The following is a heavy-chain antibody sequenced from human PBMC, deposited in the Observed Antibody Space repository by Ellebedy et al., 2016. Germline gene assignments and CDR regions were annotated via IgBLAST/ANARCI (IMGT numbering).Heavy chain of an antibody. V-gene: IGHV3-53*01. D-gene: IGHD4-11*01. CDR1: RFIVNSNY. CDR3: ATRRYGNSDI. Sequence: GESLKISXAGSRFIVNSNYMNWVRQAPGKGLEWVSLLYSDGKTYYADSVKGRFTISRDNSKNTLYLQMNSLRAEDTAVYYCATRRYGNSDIWGLGTTVTVSS. J-gene: IGHJ3*02. CDR2: LYSDGKT.